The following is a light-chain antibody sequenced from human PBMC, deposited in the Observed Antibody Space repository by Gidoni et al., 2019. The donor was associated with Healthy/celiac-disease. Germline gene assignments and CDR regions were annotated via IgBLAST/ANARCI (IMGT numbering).Light chain of an antibody. Sequence: IVFTQSPATLSLSPRERATLSCRASQRVSSYLAWYQQKPGQAPRLLIYDASNRATGIPARFSGSGSGTDFTLTISSLEPEDFAVYYCQQRSDWSFGAGTKVEIK. CDR3: QQRSDWS. J-gene: IGKJ4*01. CDR1: QRVSSY. CDR2: DAS. V-gene: IGKV3-11*01.